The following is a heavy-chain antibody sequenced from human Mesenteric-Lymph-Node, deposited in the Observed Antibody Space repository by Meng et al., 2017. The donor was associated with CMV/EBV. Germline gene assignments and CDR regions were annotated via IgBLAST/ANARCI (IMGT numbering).Heavy chain of an antibody. J-gene: IGHJ5*02. CDR1: GYSFTGRY. CDR2: INPNRGDT. V-gene: IGHV1-2*06. D-gene: IGHD4-17*01. Sequence: SGYSFTGRYIHWVRQAPGQGLEWMGRINPNRGDTKYPQKFQGRITMTRDTSSSAAYMELSGLRSDDTAVYYCARSPSYGDYMVFDPWGQGTLVTVSS. CDR3: ARSPSYGDYMVFDP.